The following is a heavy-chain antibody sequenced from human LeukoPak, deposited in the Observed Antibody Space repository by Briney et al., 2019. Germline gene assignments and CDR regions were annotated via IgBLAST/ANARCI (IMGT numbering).Heavy chain of an antibody. V-gene: IGHV3-7*01. J-gene: IGHJ4*02. Sequence: GGSLRLSCAASGFTFSIYWMSWVRQAPGKGLEWVANIKQDGSEKYYVDSMKGRFTISRDNAKNSLYLQMNSLRAEDTAVYYCARVARVGGGYGYNSGLFDYWGQGTLVTVSS. CDR1: GFTFSIYW. CDR2: IKQDGSEK. D-gene: IGHD5-24*01. CDR3: ARVARVGGGYGYNSGLFDY.